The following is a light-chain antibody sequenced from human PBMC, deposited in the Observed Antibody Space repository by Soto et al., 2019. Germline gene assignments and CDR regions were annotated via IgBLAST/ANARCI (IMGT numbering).Light chain of an antibody. CDR1: SSDIGSYNL. CDR2: EAS. V-gene: IGLV2-23*01. J-gene: IGLJ1*01. CDR3: CSYATISTYL. Sequence: QSVLAQPDSVSGSPGQSITISCTGTSSDIGSYNLVSWYQQHPGKAPKLIIYEASKRPSGVSTRFSGSKSGFTASLTISGLQADDEADYYCCSYATISTYLFGTGTKVTVL.